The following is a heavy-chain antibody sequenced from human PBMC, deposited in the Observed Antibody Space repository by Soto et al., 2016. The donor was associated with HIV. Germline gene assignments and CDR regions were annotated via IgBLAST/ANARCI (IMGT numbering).Heavy chain of an antibody. V-gene: IGHV4-34*01. CDR2: INHSGNT. Sequence: QVQLQQWGAGLLKPSETLSLTCGVSGGSFTAYYWSWIRQSPGKGLEWIGEINHSGNTNYNPSLKSRITISVDTSKNQFSXNLTSVTAADTAVYYCARQVTVTWGLRWGQGTLVTILL. J-gene: IGHJ4*02. CDR3: ARQVTVTWGLR. D-gene: IGHD4-17*01. CDR1: GGSFTAYY.